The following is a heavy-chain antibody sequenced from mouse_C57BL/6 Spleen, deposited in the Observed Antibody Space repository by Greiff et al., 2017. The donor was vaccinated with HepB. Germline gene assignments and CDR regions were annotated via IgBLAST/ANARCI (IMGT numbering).Heavy chain of an antibody. Sequence: EVNVVESGPELVKPGDSVKISCKASGYSFTGYFMNWVMQSHGKSLEWIGRINPYNGDTFYNQKFKGKATLTVDKSSSTAHMERRSLTSDDSAVYYCARSMSQPYYFDYWGQGTTLTVSS. CDR3: ARSMSQPYYFDY. CDR1: GYSFTGYF. J-gene: IGHJ2*01. CDR2: INPYNGDT. V-gene: IGHV1-20*01. D-gene: IGHD6-1*01.